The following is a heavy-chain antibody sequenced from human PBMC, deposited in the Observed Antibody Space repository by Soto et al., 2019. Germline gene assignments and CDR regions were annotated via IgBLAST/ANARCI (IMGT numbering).Heavy chain of an antibody. Sequence: QVQLVQSGAEVKKPGSSVKVSCKASGGTFSSYTISWVRQAPGQGLEWMGRIIPILGIANYAQKFQGRVTITADKSTSTAYMELSSLRSEDTAVYYCARDLVEQWLPRDYWGQGTLVTVSS. CDR1: GGTFSSYT. CDR2: IIPILGIA. J-gene: IGHJ4*02. CDR3: ARDLVEQWLPRDY. D-gene: IGHD6-19*01. V-gene: IGHV1-69*08.